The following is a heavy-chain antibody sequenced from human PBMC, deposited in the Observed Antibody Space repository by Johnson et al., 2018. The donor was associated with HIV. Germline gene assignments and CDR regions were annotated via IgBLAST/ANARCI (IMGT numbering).Heavy chain of an antibody. CDR2: ISYDGSIK. V-gene: IGHV3-30-3*01. Sequence: QVQLVESGGGVVQPGKSLRLSCAASGFTFSSSAMHWVRQAPGQGLQWVALISYDGSIKYFADSVKGRFTISRDNSKNTLYLQINNLRAEDTAVYYCAKDRRTYSSSADGSGIRPGAFDICGQGTMVTVSS. D-gene: IGHD6-6*01. J-gene: IGHJ3*02. CDR3: AKDRRTYSSSADGSGIRPGAFDI. CDR1: GFTFSSSA.